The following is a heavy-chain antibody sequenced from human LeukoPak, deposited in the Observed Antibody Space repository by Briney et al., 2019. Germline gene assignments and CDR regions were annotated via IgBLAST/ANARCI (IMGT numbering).Heavy chain of an antibody. V-gene: IGHV3-23*01. CDR3: AKRTYYYDSSGYPLPYYFDY. CDR2: ISGSGGST. D-gene: IGHD3-22*01. CDR1: GFTFSSYA. Sequence: GESLKISCAASGFTFSSYAMSWVRQAPGKGLEWVSAISGSGGSTYYADSVKGRFTISRDNSKNTLYPQMNSLRAEDTAVYYCAKRTYYYDSSGYPLPYYFDYWGQGTLVTVSS. J-gene: IGHJ4*02.